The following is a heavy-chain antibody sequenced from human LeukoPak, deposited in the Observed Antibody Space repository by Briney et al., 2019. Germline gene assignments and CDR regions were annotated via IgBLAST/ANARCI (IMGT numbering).Heavy chain of an antibody. V-gene: IGHV3-9*01. D-gene: IGHD6-6*01. CDR2: ISWNSGSI. J-gene: IGHJ4*02. CDR3: ARDRGFDSSSWAYYFDC. CDR1: GFTFDDYA. Sequence: GRSLRLSCAASGFTFDDYAMHWVRQAPGKGLEWVSGISWNSGSIGYADSVKGRFTISRDNAKNSLYLQMNSLRPEDTAVYYCARDRGFDSSSWAYYFDCWGQGTLVTVSS.